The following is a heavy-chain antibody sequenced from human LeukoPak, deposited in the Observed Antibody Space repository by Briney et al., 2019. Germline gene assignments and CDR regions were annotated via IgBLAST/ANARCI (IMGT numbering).Heavy chain of an antibody. V-gene: IGHV1-69*13. Sequence: ASVKVSYKASGGTFSSYAISWVRQAPGQGLEWMGGIIPIFGTANYAQKFQGGVTITADESTSTAYMELSSLRSEDTAVYYCARRYGYSSSWYRDYDYYYGMDVWGQGTTVTVSS. CDR1: GGTFSSYA. D-gene: IGHD6-13*01. CDR2: IIPIFGTA. J-gene: IGHJ6*02. CDR3: ARRYGYSSSWYRDYDYYYGMDV.